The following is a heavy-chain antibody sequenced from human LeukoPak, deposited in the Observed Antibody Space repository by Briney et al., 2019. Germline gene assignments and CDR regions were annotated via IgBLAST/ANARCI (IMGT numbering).Heavy chain of an antibody. CDR2: ISYDGSNK. CDR1: GFTFSSYA. Sequence: PGGSLRLSCAASGFTFSSYAMHWVRQAPGKGLEWVAVISYDGSNKYYADSVKGRFTISRDNSKNTLYLQMNSLRAEDTAVYYCARATSKPGYLDYWGQGTLVTVSS. V-gene: IGHV3-30-3*01. J-gene: IGHJ4*02. CDR3: ARATSKPGYLDY.